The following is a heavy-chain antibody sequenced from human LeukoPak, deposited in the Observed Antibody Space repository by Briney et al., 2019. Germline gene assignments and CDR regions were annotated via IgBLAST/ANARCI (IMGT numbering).Heavy chain of an antibody. V-gene: IGHV1-18*01. J-gene: IGHJ3*02. CDR3: ARHRKVYDTDAFDI. Sequence: ASVKVSCKASGYTFTSYGISWVRQAPGQGLEWMGWISAYNGNTNYAQKLQGRVTMTTDTSTSTAYMELRSLRSDDTAVYYCARHRKVYDTDAFDIWGQGTMVTVSS. CDR1: GYTFTSYG. D-gene: IGHD3-9*01. CDR2: ISAYNGNT.